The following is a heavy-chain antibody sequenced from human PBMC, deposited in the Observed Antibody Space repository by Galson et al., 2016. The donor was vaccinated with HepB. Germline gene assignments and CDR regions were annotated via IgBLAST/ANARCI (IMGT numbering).Heavy chain of an antibody. D-gene: IGHD6-13*01. V-gene: IGHV3-64D*08. CDR3: VKGGSSSVYYYYGMDG. J-gene: IGHJ6*02. Sequence: SLRLSCAASGFTFHHHAMLWVRQAPGKTLEYVSGIYSNGDSTYYADSVKGSFHISRDNSKNTLYLQMSSLRVEDTAVYYCVKGGSSSVYYYYGMDGWGQGTTVTVSS. CDR1: GFTFHHHA. CDR2: IYSNGDST.